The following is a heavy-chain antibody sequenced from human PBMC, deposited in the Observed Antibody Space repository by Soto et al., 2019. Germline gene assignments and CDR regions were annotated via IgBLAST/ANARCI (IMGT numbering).Heavy chain of an antibody. D-gene: IGHD6-19*01. CDR1: GGSISSSSYY. CDR3: ARRSAVAGLYYFDY. Sequence: SETLSLTCTVSGGSISSSSYYWGWIRQPPGKGLEWIGSIYYSGSTYYNPSLKSRVTISVDTSKNQFSLKLSSVTAADTAVYYCARRSAVAGLYYFDYWGQGTLVTVSS. CDR2: IYYSGST. J-gene: IGHJ4*02. V-gene: IGHV4-39*01.